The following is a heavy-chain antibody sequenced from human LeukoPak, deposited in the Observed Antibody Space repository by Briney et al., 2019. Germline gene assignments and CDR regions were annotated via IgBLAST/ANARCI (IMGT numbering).Heavy chain of an antibody. D-gene: IGHD6-13*01. CDR3: ARGLLWYSLDP. J-gene: IGHJ5*02. V-gene: IGHV4-34*01. Sequence: PSETLSLTCAVYGGSFSGYYWSWIRQPPGKGLEWIGEINHSGSTNYNPSLKSRVTISVDTSKNQFSLKLSSVTAADTAVYYCARGLLWYSLDPWGQGTLVTVSS. CDR1: GGSFSGYY. CDR2: INHSGST.